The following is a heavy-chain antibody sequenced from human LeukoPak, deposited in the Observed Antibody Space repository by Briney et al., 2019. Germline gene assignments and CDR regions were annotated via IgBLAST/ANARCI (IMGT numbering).Heavy chain of an antibody. CDR3: AREGYYGSVKTDAFDI. CDR1: GGSISSYY. Sequence: SETLSLTCTVSGGSISSYYWSWIRQPPGKGLEWIGYIYYSGSTNYNPSLKSRVTISIDTSKNQFSLKLSSVTAADTAVYYCAREGYYGSVKTDAFDIWGQGTMVTVSS. J-gene: IGHJ3*02. V-gene: IGHV4-59*12. D-gene: IGHD3-10*01. CDR2: IYYSGST.